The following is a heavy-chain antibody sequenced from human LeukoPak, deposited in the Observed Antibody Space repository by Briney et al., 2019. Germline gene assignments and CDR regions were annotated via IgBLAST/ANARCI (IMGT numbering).Heavy chain of an antibody. Sequence: ASVKVSCKASGYTFSGYYMHWVRQARGQGLECMGWINPNSGGTNYAQKFQGRVTMTRDTSISTAYMELSRLRSDDTAVYYCARDRTIFGVVTREDYWGQGTLVTVSS. V-gene: IGHV1-2*02. CDR2: INPNSGGT. CDR3: ARDRTIFGVVTREDY. J-gene: IGHJ4*02. CDR1: GYTFSGYY. D-gene: IGHD3-3*01.